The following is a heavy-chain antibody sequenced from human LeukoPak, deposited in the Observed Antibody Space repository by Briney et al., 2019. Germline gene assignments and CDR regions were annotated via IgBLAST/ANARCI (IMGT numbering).Heavy chain of an antibody. Sequence: PGGSLRLSCAASGFSFSNYGVHWVRQAPGRGLEGVTFMQYDGSVELYADSVMGRFTISKDNAKITVYLQMNSLRTEDTAVYFCAQDMRIEQVPGLGPGSWGQGTLVTVSS. CDR1: GFSFSNYG. V-gene: IGHV3-30*02. CDR2: MQYDGSVE. D-gene: IGHD5-18*01. J-gene: IGHJ5*02. CDR3: AQDMRIEQVPGLGPGS.